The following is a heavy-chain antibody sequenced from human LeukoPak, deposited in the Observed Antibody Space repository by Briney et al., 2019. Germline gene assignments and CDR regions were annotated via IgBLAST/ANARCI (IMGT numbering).Heavy chain of an antibody. D-gene: IGHD2-2*01. CDR1: SGSISSYY. J-gene: IGHJ4*02. Sequence: SETLSLTCTVTSGSISSYYWSWIRQPPGKRLEWIGYIYHSGSTNYNSSLKSRVTISVDTSKNQFSLKLSSVTAADTAVYYCARHAAFAEYQSHLTHFDYWGQGTLVTVSS. CDR2: IYHSGST. V-gene: IGHV4-59*08. CDR3: ARHAAFAEYQSHLTHFDY.